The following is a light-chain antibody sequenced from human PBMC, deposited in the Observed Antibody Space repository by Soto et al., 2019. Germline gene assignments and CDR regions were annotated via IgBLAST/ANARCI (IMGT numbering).Light chain of an antibody. Sequence: QSVLTQPPSASGTPGQRVTISCSGSSSNIGSNYVSWYQQLPGTAPKLLIYSNNQRPSGVPDRFSGSKTGTSASLAISGLRSEDEADYYCAAWDDSLSGPIFGGGTKRTVL. J-gene: IGLJ2*01. CDR3: AAWDDSLSGPI. CDR2: SNN. CDR1: SSNIGSNY. V-gene: IGLV1-47*01.